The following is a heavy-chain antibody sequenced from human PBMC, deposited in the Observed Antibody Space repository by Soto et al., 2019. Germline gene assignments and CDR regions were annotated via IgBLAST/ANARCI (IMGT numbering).Heavy chain of an antibody. V-gene: IGHV1-69*06. CDR1: GATFSSYA. CDR3: ARDLRKRGESYVRNMDV. Sequence: GSSVQVSCTSSGATFSSYAITWVRPAPGQCLEWMGGIVPTVDTSTYAQKFQGRVTITADKFTNTVYMELTSLRAEDTAVYYCARDLRKRGESYVRNMDVWGQGTTVTVSS. D-gene: IGHD7-27*01. CDR2: IVPTVDTS. J-gene: IGHJ6*02.